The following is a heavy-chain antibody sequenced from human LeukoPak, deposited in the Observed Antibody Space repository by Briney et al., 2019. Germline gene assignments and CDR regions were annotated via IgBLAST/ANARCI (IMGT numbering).Heavy chain of an antibody. J-gene: IGHJ4*02. CDR2: ISYDASNE. V-gene: IGHV3-30-3*02. CDR1: GFAFTTFA. D-gene: IGHD4-17*01. Sequence: PGGSLRLSCAASGFAFTTFALHWVRQAPGKGLEWVAAISYDASNEYYADSVKGRFTISRDNSKNTLYLQMNSLRAEDTAVYYCAKCQDDYGDYEIDYWGQGTLVTVSS. CDR3: AKCQDDYGDYEIDY.